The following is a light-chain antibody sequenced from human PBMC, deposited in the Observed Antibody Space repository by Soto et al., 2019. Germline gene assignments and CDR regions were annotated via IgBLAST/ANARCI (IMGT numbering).Light chain of an antibody. J-gene: IGLJ2*01. CDR3: SSYVGTYGLL. Sequence: QSVLTQPRSVSGSPGQSVTISCTGNSSDVGNYNYVSWYRHHPGKAPKVLIYDVSKRPSGVPDRFSGSKSGNTASLTVSGLQAEDEADYDCSSYVGTYGLLFGGGTKVTVL. V-gene: IGLV2-11*01. CDR1: SSDVGNYNY. CDR2: DVS.